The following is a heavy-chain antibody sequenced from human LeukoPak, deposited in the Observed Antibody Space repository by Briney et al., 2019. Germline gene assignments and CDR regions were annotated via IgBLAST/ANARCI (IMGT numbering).Heavy chain of an antibody. V-gene: IGHV3-23*01. D-gene: IGHD5-24*01. Sequence: PGGSLRLSCAASGFIFSSYAMSWVRQAPGKGLEWVSTISGSGGSTYYADSVKGRFTISRDNSKNTLYLQMNSLRAEDTAVYYCAKDLLGRWRRRFDIWGQGTMVSVSS. CDR3: AKDLLGRWRRRFDI. CDR1: GFIFSSYA. CDR2: ISGSGGST. J-gene: IGHJ3*02.